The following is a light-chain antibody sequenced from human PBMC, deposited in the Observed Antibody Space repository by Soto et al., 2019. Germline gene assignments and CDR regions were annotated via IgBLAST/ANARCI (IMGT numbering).Light chain of an antibody. CDR3: QAYDYSLTAFV. V-gene: IGLV2-11*01. CDR2: DVT. Sequence: QSVLTQPRSVSGFPGQSVTLSCTGTSRDVGTFNSVSWYQQRPGKAPQLIIYDVTKRPSGVPDRFSGSKSGNTASLTISGLQAADESEYYCQAYDYSLTAFVFGGGTKLTVL. J-gene: IGLJ3*02. CDR1: SRDVGTFNS.